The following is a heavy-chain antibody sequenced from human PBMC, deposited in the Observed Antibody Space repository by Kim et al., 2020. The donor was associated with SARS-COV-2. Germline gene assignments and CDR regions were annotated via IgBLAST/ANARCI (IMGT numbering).Heavy chain of an antibody. Sequence: KFQGRVTISRDTSANTAYMELRSLRSDDTAVYFCARDYYDSSGYVAGIDYWGQGTLVTVSS. D-gene: IGHD3-22*01. CDR3: ARDYYDSSGYVAGIDY. J-gene: IGHJ4*02. V-gene: IGHV1-3*01.